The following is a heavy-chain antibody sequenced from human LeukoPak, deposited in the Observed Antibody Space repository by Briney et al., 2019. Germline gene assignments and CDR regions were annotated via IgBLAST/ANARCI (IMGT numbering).Heavy chain of an antibody. Sequence: GGSLRLSCAASGFTFSSYSMTWVRQAPGKGLEWVSSISSSSSYIYYADSVKGRFTISRDNAKNSLYLQMNSLRAEDTAVYYCARDGTQSRGGAFDIWGQGTMVTVSS. J-gene: IGHJ3*02. CDR3: ARDGTQSRGGAFDI. CDR2: ISSSSSYI. CDR1: GFTFSSYS. V-gene: IGHV3-21*01. D-gene: IGHD6-13*01.